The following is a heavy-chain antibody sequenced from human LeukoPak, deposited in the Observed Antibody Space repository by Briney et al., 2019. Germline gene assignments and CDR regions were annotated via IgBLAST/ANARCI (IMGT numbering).Heavy chain of an antibody. CDR1: GGSFSGYY. D-gene: IGHD5-18*01. CDR2: INHSGST. Sequence: PSETLSLTCAVYGGSFSGYYWSWIRQPPGKGLEWIGEINHSGSTNYNPSLKSRVTMSVDTSKNHFSLKLTSVTAADTAVYYCAGYSYGHRFVDYWGQGTLVTVSS. CDR3: AGYSYGHRFVDY. V-gene: IGHV4-34*10. J-gene: IGHJ4*02.